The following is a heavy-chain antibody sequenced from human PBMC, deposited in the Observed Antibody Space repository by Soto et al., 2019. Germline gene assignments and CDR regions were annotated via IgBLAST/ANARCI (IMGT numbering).Heavy chain of an antibody. Sequence: EVQLVESGGGLVQPGGSLRLSCAASGFTFSSYSMNWVRQAPGKGLEWVSYISSSSSTIYYADSVKGRFTISRDCAKNALYPPMNTLRDHYTAVYYGARERGRLNWFDSWAQGILVTVSS. J-gene: IGHJ5*01. CDR2: ISSSSSTI. CDR1: GFTFSSYS. V-gene: IGHV3-48*02. CDR3: ARERGRLNWFDS.